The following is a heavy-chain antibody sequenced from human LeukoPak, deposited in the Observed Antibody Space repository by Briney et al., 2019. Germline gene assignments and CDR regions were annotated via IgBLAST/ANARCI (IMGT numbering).Heavy chain of an antibody. CDR1: GGSISSYY. Sequence: SETLSLTCTVSGGSISSYYWSWIRQPPGKGLEWIGYIYYSGSTNYNPSLKSRVTISVDTSKNQFSLKLSSVTAADTAVYYCARAAMYYDILTGYYSGGFGFDPWGQGTLVTVSS. CDR3: ARAAMYYDILTGYYSGGFGFDP. CDR2: IYYSGST. D-gene: IGHD3-9*01. J-gene: IGHJ5*02. V-gene: IGHV4-59*01.